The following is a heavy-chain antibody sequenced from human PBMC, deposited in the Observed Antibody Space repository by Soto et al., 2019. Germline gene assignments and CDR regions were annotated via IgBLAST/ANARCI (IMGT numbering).Heavy chain of an antibody. D-gene: IGHD4-17*01. Sequence: SETLSLTCAVYGGSFSGCDWRLIRQPPGKGLEWIGEINHSGSTNYNPSLKSRVTISVDTSKNQFSLKLSSVTAADTAVYYCARGLATVTTRWGDAFDIWGQGTMVTVSS. CDR1: GGSFSGCD. CDR3: ARGLATVTTRWGDAFDI. J-gene: IGHJ3*02. V-gene: IGHV4-34*01. CDR2: INHSGST.